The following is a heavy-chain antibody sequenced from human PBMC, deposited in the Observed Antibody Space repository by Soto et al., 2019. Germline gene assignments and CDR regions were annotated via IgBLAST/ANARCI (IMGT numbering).Heavy chain of an antibody. V-gene: IGHV3-23*01. J-gene: IGHJ4*02. CDR3: ARCQIAARVPYYNDY. D-gene: IGHD6-13*01. CDR2: ISDSAGGT. Sequence: WGSLRISCSSSGFTFSIYGMSWVRQAPGKGLEWVSGISDSAGGTHYADSVKGRFTISRDNSKNTLYLQMNSLRAEDTAVYYCARCQIAARVPYYNDYWGQGTMVTVSS. CDR1: GFTFSIYG.